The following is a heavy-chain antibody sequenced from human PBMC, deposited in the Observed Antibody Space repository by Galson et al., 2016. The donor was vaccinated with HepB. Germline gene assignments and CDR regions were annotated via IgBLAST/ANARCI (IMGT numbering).Heavy chain of an antibody. CDR3: ARAYYYGSGSQPYYSDY. CDR1: GFTFSTYW. CDR2: IKQDGSEK. Sequence: SLRLSCAASGFTFSTYWMSWVRQAPGKGLEWVANIKQDGSEKDYVDSVKGRFTISRDNAKNSLYLQMNSLRAEDTAVYYCARAYYYGSGSQPYYSDYWGQGTLVTVSS. D-gene: IGHD3-10*01. V-gene: IGHV3-7*03. J-gene: IGHJ4*02.